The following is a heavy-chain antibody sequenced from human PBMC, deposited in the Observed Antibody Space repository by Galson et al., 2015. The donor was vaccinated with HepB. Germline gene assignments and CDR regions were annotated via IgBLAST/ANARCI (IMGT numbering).Heavy chain of an antibody. CDR2: FPAGGGDT. J-gene: IGHJ4*02. Sequence: PLRLSCAASGVNSSRYALSWARQAPGKGLEGVPAFPAGGGDTSHADSVKGRFTISRDNSKNTLYLQMNSLRAEDTAVYYCAKASGSGGSIYYFDYWGQGTLVTVSS. D-gene: IGHD2-15*01. V-gene: IGHV3-23*01. CDR1: GVNSSRYA. CDR3: AKASGSGGSIYYFDY.